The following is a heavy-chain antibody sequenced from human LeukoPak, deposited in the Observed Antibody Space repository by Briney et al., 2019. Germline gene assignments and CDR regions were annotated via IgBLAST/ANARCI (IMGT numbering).Heavy chain of an antibody. V-gene: IGHV3-30*18. CDR2: ISYDGSNK. CDR1: GFTFSSYG. CDR3: AKDKGYYDSSGYYWGNGMDV. D-gene: IGHD3-22*01. Sequence: HTGGSLRLSCAASGFTFSSYGMHWVRQAPGKGLEWVAVISYDGSNKYYADSVKGRFTISRDNSKNTLYLQMNSLRAEDTAVYYRAKDKGYYDSSGYYWGNGMDVWGQGTTVTVSS. J-gene: IGHJ6*02.